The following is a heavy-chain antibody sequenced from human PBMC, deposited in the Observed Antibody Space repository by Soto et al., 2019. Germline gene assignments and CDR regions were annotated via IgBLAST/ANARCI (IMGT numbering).Heavy chain of an antibody. CDR1: GYTFTSYW. V-gene: IGHV5-51*01. D-gene: IGHD5-18*01. J-gene: IGHJ4*02. CDR2: IYPGDSDT. CDR3: ATRGNSHAYFDF. Sequence: GESLKISCKGSGYTFTSYWIAWVRQMPGKGLEWMGLIYPGDSDTRYSPPFQGQVTISADKFISTAYLQWSSLKASDTAMYYCATRGNSHAYFDFWGQGTLVTVSS.